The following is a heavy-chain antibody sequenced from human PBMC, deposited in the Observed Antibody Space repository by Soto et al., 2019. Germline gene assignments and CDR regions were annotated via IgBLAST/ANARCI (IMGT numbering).Heavy chain of an antibody. J-gene: IGHJ4*02. CDR3: ASPHYDRNTFYYFFDY. V-gene: IGHV4-34*12. CDR2: IFHGGST. D-gene: IGHD5-12*01. Sequence: PSETLSLTCAVYGGSFSGYFWSWIRQPPGKGLEWIGEIFHGGSTNYSPPLKSRVTISVDTSKNQFSLELSSVTAADTAVYSCASPHYDRNTFYYFFDYWGQGTLVTVSS. CDR1: GGSFSGYF.